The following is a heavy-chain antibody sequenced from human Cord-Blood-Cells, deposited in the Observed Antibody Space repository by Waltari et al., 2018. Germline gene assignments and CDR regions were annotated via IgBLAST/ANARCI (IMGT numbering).Heavy chain of an antibody. CDR2: ISSSSSYT. CDR3: ARDPYEGVVVVVAATLDY. CDR1: GFTFSSYS. D-gene: IGHD2-15*01. Sequence: EVQLVESGGGLVKPGGSLRLSCAASGFTFSSYSMNWVRQAPGKGLEWVSSISSSSSYTYYADSVKGRFTISRDNAKNSLYLQMNSLRAEDTAVYYCARDPYEGVVVVVAATLDYWGQGTLVTVSS. J-gene: IGHJ4*02. V-gene: IGHV3-21*01.